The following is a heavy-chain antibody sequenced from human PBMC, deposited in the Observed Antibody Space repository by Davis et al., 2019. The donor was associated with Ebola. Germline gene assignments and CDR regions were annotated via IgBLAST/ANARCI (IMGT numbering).Heavy chain of an antibody. V-gene: IGHV3-49*03. Sequence: GGSLRLSCTTSGFTFGVYAMSWLRQAPGKGLEWVGFIRSKAYGGTTEYAASVKGRFTISRDDSKSFAYLQMNSLKTEDTAMYYCTREEGGATDYWGQGTLVTVSS. CDR3: TREEGGATDY. J-gene: IGHJ4*02. D-gene: IGHD1-26*01. CDR2: IRSKAYGGTT. CDR1: GFTFGVYA.